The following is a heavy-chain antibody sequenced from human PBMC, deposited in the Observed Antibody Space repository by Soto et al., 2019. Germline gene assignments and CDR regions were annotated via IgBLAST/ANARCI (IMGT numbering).Heavy chain of an antibody. V-gene: IGHV3-30*18. D-gene: IGHD3-3*01. J-gene: IGHJ5*02. CDR3: AKDKDPTYYDFWSGYYYLAP. CDR1: GFSFSSYG. CDR2: ISFDGSKN. Sequence: GGSLGLCCAASGFSFSSYGMHCVRQAPGKGLEWVAIISFDGSKNYYADSVKGRFTISRDNFKNTLYLQMNSLRAEDTDVYHCAKDKDPTYYDFWSGYYYLAPWGKGT.